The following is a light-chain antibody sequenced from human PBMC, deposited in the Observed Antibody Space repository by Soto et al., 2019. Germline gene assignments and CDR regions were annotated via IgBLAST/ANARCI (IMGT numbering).Light chain of an antibody. CDR2: GAS. J-gene: IGKJ3*01. CDR3: QQYGSSPHP. Sequence: EIVVRQSPGTLSLSPGERATLSCRASQSVSSSYLAWYQQKPGQAPRLLIYGASSRATGIPDRFSGSGSGTDFTLTISRLEPEDFAVDYCQQYGSSPHPFGPGTKVD. CDR1: QSVSSSY. V-gene: IGKV3-20*01.